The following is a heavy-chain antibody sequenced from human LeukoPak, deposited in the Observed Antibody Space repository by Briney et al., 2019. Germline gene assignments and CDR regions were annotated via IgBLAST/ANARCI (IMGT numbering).Heavy chain of an antibody. D-gene: IGHD1-7*01. J-gene: IGHJ4*02. CDR2: TYYRSKWYN. Sequence: SQTLSLTCALSGDSLSSNSAAWHWLRQSPSRGLEWLGSTYYRSKWYNDYAVSLKSRITINPDTSKNQFSLQLNSVTPEDTAVYYCARVTDTTLSYWGQGTLVTVSS. V-gene: IGHV6-1*01. CDR3: ARVTDTTLSY. CDR1: GDSLSSNSAA.